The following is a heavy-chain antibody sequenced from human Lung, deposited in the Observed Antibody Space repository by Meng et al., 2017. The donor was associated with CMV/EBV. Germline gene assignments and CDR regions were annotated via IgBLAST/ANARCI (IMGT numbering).Heavy chain of an antibody. J-gene: IGHJ5*01. V-gene: IGHV4-39*07. Sequence: SESLTLXCTVSGGSISSYSYYWGWIRQPPGRGLEWIGSIYYSGRTYYNPSLESLVTISVDMSKNQFSLKVSAVTTAGTAVYYCARDLRVGVVETWFDSWGHGXLVTVSS. D-gene: IGHD3-3*01. CDR3: ARDLRVGVVETWFDS. CDR1: GGSISSYSYY. CDR2: IYYSGRT.